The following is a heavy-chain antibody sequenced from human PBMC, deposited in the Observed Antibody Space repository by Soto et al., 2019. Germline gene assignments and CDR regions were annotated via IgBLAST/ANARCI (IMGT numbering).Heavy chain of an antibody. D-gene: IGHD4-17*01. Sequence: QVQLVQSGAEVKKPGASVKVSCKASGYTFTSYGISWVRQAPGQGLEWMGWISAYNANTNFAQKLQGRVTMTTDTSTSNAYMELRSLRSDDTVVYYCARDHGDYYYYYGMDVWGQGTTVTVSS. CDR3: ARDHGDYYYYYGMDV. CDR1: GYTFTSYG. CDR2: ISAYNANT. J-gene: IGHJ6*02. V-gene: IGHV1-18*04.